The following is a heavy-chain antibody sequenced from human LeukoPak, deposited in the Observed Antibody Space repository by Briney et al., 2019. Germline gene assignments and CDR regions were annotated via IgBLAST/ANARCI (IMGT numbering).Heavy chain of an antibody. CDR3: ARGASRFGYCSGGSCYSGWFDP. V-gene: IGHV4-34*01. J-gene: IGHJ5*02. CDR2: INHSGST. Sequence: KSSETLSLTRAVYGGSFSGYYWSWIRQPPGKGLEWIGEINHSGSTNYNPSLKSRVTISVDTSKNQFSLKLSSVTAADTAVYYCARGASRFGYCSGGSCYSGWFDPWGQGTLVTVSS. CDR1: GGSFSGYY. D-gene: IGHD2-15*01.